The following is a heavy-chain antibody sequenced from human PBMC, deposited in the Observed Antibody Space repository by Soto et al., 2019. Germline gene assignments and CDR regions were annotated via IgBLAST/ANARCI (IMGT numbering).Heavy chain of an antibody. CDR2: ISGSSNYI. J-gene: IGHJ3*01. CDR1: GFTFNTYS. V-gene: IGHV3-21*01. D-gene: IGHD1-7*01. CDR3: VRAPNYIYPYDAFDF. Sequence: GGSLRLSCAASGFTFNTYSMNWVRQAPGKGLEWVSCISGSSNYIYYADSVKGRFTISRDNAKNSLYLQLNSLRAEDTAVYYCVRAPNYIYPYDAFDFWGQGILVTVSS.